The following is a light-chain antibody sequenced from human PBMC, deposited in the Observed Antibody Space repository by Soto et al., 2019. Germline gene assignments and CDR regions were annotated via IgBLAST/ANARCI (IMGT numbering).Light chain of an antibody. Sequence: QSVLAQPASVSGSPGQSITISCNGTSNDVGDYNYVSWYQQHPGKAPKLIIYEVRNRPSGVSFRFSGSKSGNTASLIISGLQAGDEADYYCCSYTSTSSRAFGTGTKVTVL. J-gene: IGLJ1*01. CDR1: SNDVGDYNY. CDR3: CSYTSTSSRA. V-gene: IGLV2-14*01. CDR2: EVR.